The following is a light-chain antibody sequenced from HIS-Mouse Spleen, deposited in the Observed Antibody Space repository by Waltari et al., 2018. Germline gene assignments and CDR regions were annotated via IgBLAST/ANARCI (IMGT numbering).Light chain of an antibody. CDR2: NVS. CDR1: SRDVGGYNY. V-gene: IGLV2-14*03. CDR3: SSYTSSSTLV. J-gene: IGLJ2*01. Sequence: QSALTQPASVSGSPRQSITIPCTGTSRDVGGYNYVSWYQQHPGKAPKLMIYNVSNRPSGVSNRFSGSKSGNTASLTISGLQAEDEADYYCSSYTSSSTLVFGGGTKLTVL.